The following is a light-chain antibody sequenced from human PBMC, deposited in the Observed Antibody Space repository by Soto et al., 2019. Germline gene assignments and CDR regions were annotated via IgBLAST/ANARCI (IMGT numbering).Light chain of an antibody. CDR2: DVS. J-gene: IGLJ1*01. CDR1: SSDVGGYNY. CDR3: SSYTSSGTLEV. Sequence: QSALAQPASVSGSPGQSITISCTGTSSDVGGYNYVSWYQQHPGKAPKLMIFDVSNRPSGVSNRFSGSKSGDTASLTISGLQAEDEADYYCSSYTSSGTLEVFGTGTKATVL. V-gene: IGLV2-14*03.